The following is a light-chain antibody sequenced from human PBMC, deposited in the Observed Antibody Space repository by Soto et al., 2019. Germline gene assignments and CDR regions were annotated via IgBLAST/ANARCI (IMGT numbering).Light chain of an antibody. CDR1: QSVSSY. Sequence: EIVLTQSPATLCLSPGERATLSCRASQSVSSYLAWYQQKPGRAPRLLIYDASNRATGVPARFSGSGSGTDFTLTISSLEPEDFALYYCQQRNNWPPITFGQGTRLEI. CDR2: DAS. CDR3: QQRNNWPPIT. J-gene: IGKJ5*01. V-gene: IGKV3-11*01.